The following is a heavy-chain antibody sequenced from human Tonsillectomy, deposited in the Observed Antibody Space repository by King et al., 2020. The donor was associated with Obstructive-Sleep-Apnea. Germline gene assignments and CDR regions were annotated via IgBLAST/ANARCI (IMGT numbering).Heavy chain of an antibody. Sequence: VQLVESGGGLVQPGGSLRLSCAVSGFTVNSNYMTWVRQAPGKGREWVSVIYSGGSTYYADAVRGRFPISRNKSKNTVYLQLNSLRVDDTAVYYCAKAALLCSGGDRHYDDAYDVWGQGTMVTVSS. V-gene: IGHV3-66*01. D-gene: IGHD2-8*02. CDR2: IYSGGST. J-gene: IGHJ3*01. CDR3: AKAALLCSGGDRHYDDAYDV. CDR1: GFTVNSNY.